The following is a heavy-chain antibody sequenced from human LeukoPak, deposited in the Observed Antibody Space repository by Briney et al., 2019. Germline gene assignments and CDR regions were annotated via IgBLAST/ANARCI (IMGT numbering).Heavy chain of an antibody. D-gene: IGHD1-26*01. CDR2: IKQDGSEK. J-gene: IGHJ4*02. V-gene: IGHV3-7*01. Sequence: PGGSLRLSCAASGFTFSSYWMSWVRQARGKGVERVANIKQDGSEKYYVDSVKGGFTISRDNAKNSLYLQINSLRAEDTAVYYCAIENLVGATTSFDYCGQGTLVTVSS. CDR1: GFTFSSYW. CDR3: AIENLVGATTSFDY.